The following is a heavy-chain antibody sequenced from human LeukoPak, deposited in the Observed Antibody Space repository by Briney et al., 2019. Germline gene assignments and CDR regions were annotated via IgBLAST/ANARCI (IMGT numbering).Heavy chain of an antibody. Sequence: SATLSLTCTVSGGSISIYYWNWIRQPAGKGLEWIGRIYTSGSTKYNPSLKSRVTMSVDTSKNQFSLKLSSVTAADTAVYYCARSGGPLRYFDWLLLAPPHFDYWGQGTLVTVSS. J-gene: IGHJ4*02. CDR2: IYTSGST. CDR1: GGSISIYY. CDR3: ARSGGPLRYFDWLLLAPPHFDY. V-gene: IGHV4-4*07. D-gene: IGHD3-9*01.